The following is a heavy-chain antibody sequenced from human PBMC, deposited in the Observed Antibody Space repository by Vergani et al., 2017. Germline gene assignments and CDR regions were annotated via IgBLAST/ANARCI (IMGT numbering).Heavy chain of an antibody. CDR3: ARSSTMVRGSGYYYYYGMDV. CDR2: IYPGDSDT. D-gene: IGHD3-10*01. CDR1: GYSFTSYW. Sequence: EVQLVQSGAEVKKPGESLKISCKGSGYSFTSYWIGWVRQMPGKGLEWMGIIYPGDSDTRYSPSFQGQVTISADKSISTAYLQWSSLKASDTAMYYCARSSTMVRGSGYYYYYGMDVWGQGTTVTVSS. J-gene: IGHJ6*02. V-gene: IGHV5-51*01.